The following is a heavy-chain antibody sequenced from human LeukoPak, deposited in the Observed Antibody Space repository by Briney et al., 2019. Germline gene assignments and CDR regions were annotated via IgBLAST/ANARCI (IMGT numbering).Heavy chain of an antibody. J-gene: IGHJ4*02. CDR3: ARDFDYGDYIDF. V-gene: IGHV3-48*04. CDR1: GFTFSTYT. D-gene: IGHD4/OR15-4a*01. CDR2: ISSGGLTI. Sequence: GGSLRLSCVASGFTFSTYTFNWVRQAPGKGLEWLSYISSGGLTIFYADSVKGRFTISRDDTKNAIYLDMTNLRAEDTAVYYCARDFDYGDYIDFWGQGTLVAVSS.